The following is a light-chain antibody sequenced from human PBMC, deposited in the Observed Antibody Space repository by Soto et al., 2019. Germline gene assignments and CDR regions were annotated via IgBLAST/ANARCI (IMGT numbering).Light chain of an antibody. CDR3: CSYAGSSYV. J-gene: IGLJ1*01. V-gene: IGLV2-11*01. Sequence: QSALTQPRSVSGSPGQSVTIFGTGTSSDVGGYNFVSWYQQHPDKAPKVMIYDVSKRPSGVPDRFSGSKSGDTASLTISGLQAEDEADYHCCSYAGSSYVFGTGTKVTVL. CDR2: DVS. CDR1: SSDVGGYNF.